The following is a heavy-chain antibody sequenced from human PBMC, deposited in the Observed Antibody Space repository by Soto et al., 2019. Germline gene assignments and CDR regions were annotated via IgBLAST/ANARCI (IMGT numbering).Heavy chain of an antibody. J-gene: IGHJ4*02. CDR1: GFSLANYP. CDR3: AKGPHTNVGWPYYFES. D-gene: IGHD6-19*01. V-gene: IGHV3-48*02. Sequence: VQLVESGGGLVQPGGSLRLSCVASGFSLANYPMNWVRQTPGKGLEWISYSSPRGDTIYYADSVEGRFTISRDNARNSLSQHMSSLRDEDSALYYCAKGPHTNVGWPYYFESWGQGVPVTVSS. CDR2: SSPRGDTI.